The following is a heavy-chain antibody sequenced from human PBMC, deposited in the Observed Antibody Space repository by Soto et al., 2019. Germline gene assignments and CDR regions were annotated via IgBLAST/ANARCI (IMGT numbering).Heavy chain of an antibody. V-gene: IGHV4-34*01. J-gene: IGHJ4*02. CDR2: INHSGST. CDR3: ARMSYSGYQDDY. Sequence: ASETLSLTCAVYGGSFRGYYWSWIRQPPGKGLEWIGEINHSGSTNYNPSLKSRVTISVDTSKNQFSLKLSSVTAADTAVYYCARMSYSGYQDDYWGQGTLVTVSS. CDR1: GGSFRGYY. D-gene: IGHD5-12*01.